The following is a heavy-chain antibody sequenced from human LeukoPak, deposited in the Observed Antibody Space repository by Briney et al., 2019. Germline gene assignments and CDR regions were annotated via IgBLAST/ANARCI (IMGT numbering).Heavy chain of an antibody. CDR3: ARDGSGDLSRYYFDY. J-gene: IGHJ4*02. D-gene: IGHD7-27*01. CDR2: IYYSGST. Sequence: SQTLSLTCTVSGGSISSGGYYWSWIRQHPGKGLEWIGYIYYSGSTYYNPSLKSRVTISVDTSKNQFSLKLSSVTAADTAVYYCARDGSGDLSRYYFDYWGQGTLVTVSS. V-gene: IGHV4-30-4*08. CDR1: GGSISSGGYY.